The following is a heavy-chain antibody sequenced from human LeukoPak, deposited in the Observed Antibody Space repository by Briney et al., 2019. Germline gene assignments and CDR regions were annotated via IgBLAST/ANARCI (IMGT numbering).Heavy chain of an antibody. CDR2: IIPILGIA. Sequence: SVKVSCKASGGTFSSYAISWVRQAPGQGLEWMGRIIPILGIANYAQKFQGRVTITADKSTSTAYMELSSLRSDDTAVYYCARVMHWDTVMARGRGMDVWGQGTTVTVSS. D-gene: IGHD5-18*01. CDR1: GGTFSSYA. V-gene: IGHV1-69*04. J-gene: IGHJ6*01. CDR3: ARVMHWDTVMARGRGMDV.